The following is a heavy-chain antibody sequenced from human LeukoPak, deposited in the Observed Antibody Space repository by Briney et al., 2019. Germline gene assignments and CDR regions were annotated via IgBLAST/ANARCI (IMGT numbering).Heavy chain of an antibody. J-gene: IGHJ4*02. Sequence: EGSLRLSCAASGFTFSSYGMHWVRQAPGKGLEWVAFIRYDGSNKYYADSVKGRFTISRDNSKNTLYLQMNSLRAEDTAVYYCAKDNPYGSGSFDYWGQGTLVTVSS. CDR1: GFTFSSYG. V-gene: IGHV3-30*02. CDR3: AKDNPYGSGSFDY. D-gene: IGHD3-10*01. CDR2: IRYDGSNK.